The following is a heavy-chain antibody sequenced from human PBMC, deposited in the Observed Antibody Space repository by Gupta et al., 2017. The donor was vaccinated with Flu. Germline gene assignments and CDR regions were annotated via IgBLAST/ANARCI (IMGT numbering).Heavy chain of an antibody. Sequence: QAPGKGLEWMGFVDPEDGEATYAKKFQGRVTITADTSIDTVYMQMSSLKSEDTAVYYCATDPELGKSDDYGGSDKSGWFDPWGQGTLVTVSS. D-gene: IGHD3-10*01. V-gene: IGHV1-69-2*01. CDR2: VDPEDGEA. CDR3: ATDPELGKSDDYGGSDKSGWFDP. J-gene: IGHJ5*02.